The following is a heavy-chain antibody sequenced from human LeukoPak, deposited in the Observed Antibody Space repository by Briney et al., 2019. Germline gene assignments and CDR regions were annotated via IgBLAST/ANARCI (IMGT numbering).Heavy chain of an antibody. J-gene: IGHJ4*02. Sequence: GGSLRLSCAASGFTFSNYWMTWVRQAPEKGLEWVASIKQDGSEKYCVDSVKGRFTISRDNAKKSLYLQMNSLRAEDTAVYYCARDRDTASLDYWGQGTLVTVSS. CDR1: GFTFSNYW. CDR3: ARDRDTASLDY. V-gene: IGHV3-7*03. CDR2: IKQDGSEK. D-gene: IGHD5-18*01.